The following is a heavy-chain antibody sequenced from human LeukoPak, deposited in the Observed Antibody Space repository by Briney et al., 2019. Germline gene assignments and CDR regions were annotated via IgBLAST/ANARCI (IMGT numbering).Heavy chain of an antibody. Sequence: GGSLRLSCAASGFTFSSYSMNWVRQAPGKGLEWVSAISGSDYRGYSTYYADSVRGLFTISRDNAKNTLYLQMKSLRAEDTAMYYCAKHVRGMAAGTRYFDYWGQGTLVTVSS. J-gene: IGHJ4*02. V-gene: IGHV3-23*01. CDR3: AKHVRGMAAGTRYFDY. CDR2: ISGSDYRGYST. D-gene: IGHD6-13*01. CDR1: GFTFSSYS.